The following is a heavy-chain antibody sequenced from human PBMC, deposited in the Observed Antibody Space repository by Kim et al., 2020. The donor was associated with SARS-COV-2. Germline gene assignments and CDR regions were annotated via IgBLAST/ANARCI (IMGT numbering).Heavy chain of an antibody. D-gene: IGHD2-8*01. V-gene: IGHV4-31*03. CDR1: GGSISSGGYY. J-gene: IGHJ6*02. CDR3: ARHGEYCTNGVCYFDGMDV. CDR2: IYYSGST. Sequence: SETLSLTCTVSGGSISSGGYYWSWIRQHPGKGLEWIGYIYYSGSTYYNPSLKSRVTISVDTSKNQFSLKLSSVTAADTAVYYCARHGEYCTNGVCYFDGMDVWGQGTTVTVSS.